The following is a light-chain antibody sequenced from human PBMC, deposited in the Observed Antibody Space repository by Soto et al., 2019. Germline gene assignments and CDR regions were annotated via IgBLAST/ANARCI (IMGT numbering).Light chain of an antibody. J-gene: IGLJ3*02. CDR2: EVS. CDR1: SSDVGDNNY. V-gene: IGLV2-14*01. Sequence: QSALTQPASVSGSPGQSITISCTGSSSDVGDNNYVSWYQQHPGKAPKVMIYEVSNRPSGVSNRFSGSKSANTASLTISGVQAEDEADYYCCSYRNSNSWVFGGGTKVTVL. CDR3: CSYRNSNSWV.